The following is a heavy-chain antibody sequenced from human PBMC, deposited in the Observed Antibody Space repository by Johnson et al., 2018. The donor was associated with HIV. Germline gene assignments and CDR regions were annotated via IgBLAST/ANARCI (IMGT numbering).Heavy chain of an antibody. CDR1: GFIFDDYG. Sequence: MQLVESGGGVVRPGGSLRFSCAASGFIFDDYGMNWVRQAPGKGLEWVSGINWDGGSTGYADSVKGRFTISRDNAKNCLYLQMNSLRVEDTALYYYVRVMGGYYSSSFGNAFDIWGQGTMVTVSS. V-gene: IGHV3-20*04. J-gene: IGHJ3*02. CDR2: INWDGGST. CDR3: VRVMGGYYSSSFGNAFDI. D-gene: IGHD6-6*01.